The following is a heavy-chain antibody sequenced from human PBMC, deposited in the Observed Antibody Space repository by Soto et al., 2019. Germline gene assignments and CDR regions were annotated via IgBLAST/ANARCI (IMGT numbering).Heavy chain of an antibody. D-gene: IGHD1-26*01. J-gene: IGHJ4*02. CDR2: ISYDGSNK. V-gene: IGHV3-30-3*01. CDR1: GFTFSSYT. Sequence: PGGSLRLSCSASGFTFSSYTMHWVRQAPGKGLEWVAVISYDGSNKYYADSVKGRFTISRDNSKNTLYLQMNSLRAEDTAVYYCAREFRGSYPIDYWGQGTLVTVSS. CDR3: AREFRGSYPIDY.